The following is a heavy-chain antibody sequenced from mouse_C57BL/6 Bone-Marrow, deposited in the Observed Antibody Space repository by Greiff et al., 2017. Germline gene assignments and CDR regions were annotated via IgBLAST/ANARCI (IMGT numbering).Heavy chain of an antibody. CDR3: ARTLYYYYPFAY. D-gene: IGHD2-4*01. Sequence: QVTLKESGPGILQPSQTLSLTCSFSGFSLSTFGMGVGWIRPPSGKGLEWLAHIWWDDDKSYNPALKRRLTIAKDTSKNQVFLKIANVDTTDTATYYCARTLYYYYPFAYWGQGTLVTVSA. CDR1: GFSLSTFGMG. CDR2: IWWDDDK. J-gene: IGHJ3*01. V-gene: IGHV8-8*01.